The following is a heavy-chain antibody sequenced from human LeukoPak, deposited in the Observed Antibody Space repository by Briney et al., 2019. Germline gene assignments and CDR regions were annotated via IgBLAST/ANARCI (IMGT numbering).Heavy chain of an antibody. CDR2: IYYTGST. CDR3: ASSYFYDGNRYFDY. V-gene: IGHV4-59*08. J-gene: IGHJ4*02. CDR1: GDSITSYY. D-gene: IGHD3-22*01. Sequence: PSETLSLTCNVSGDSITSYYWNWIRQPPGKGLEWIGYIYYTGSTNSNPSLKSRLTISLDTSKKHFSLKLGSVTAADTAIYYCASSYFYDGNRYFDYWGPGALVTVSS.